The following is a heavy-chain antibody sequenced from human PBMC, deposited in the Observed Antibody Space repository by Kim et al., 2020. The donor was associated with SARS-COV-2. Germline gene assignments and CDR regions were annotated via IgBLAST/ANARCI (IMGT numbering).Heavy chain of an antibody. CDR1: GGTISSSNW. CDR2: IYHSGST. V-gene: IGHV4-4*02. D-gene: IGHD5-18*01. Sequence: SETLSLTCAVSGGTISSSNWCSWVRQPPGKGLEWIGEIYHSGSTNYNPSLKSRVTISVDKSKNQFSLKLSSVTAADTAVYYCARSSGDTAMVSAFDIWGQGTMVTVSS. J-gene: IGHJ3*02. CDR3: ARSSGDTAMVSAFDI.